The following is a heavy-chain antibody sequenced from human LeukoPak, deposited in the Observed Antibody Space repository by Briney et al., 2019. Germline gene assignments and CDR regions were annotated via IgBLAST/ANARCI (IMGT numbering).Heavy chain of an antibody. D-gene: IGHD4-11*01. CDR3: ARMRTLQQQIDY. CDR2: IYNSGTT. V-gene: IGHV4-39*07. CDR1: GDSISSTSYY. Sequence: KPSETLSLTCTVSGDSISSTSYYWDWIRQPPGKGLEWIGSIYNSGTTYYNPSPKSRVTISVDTSKNQFSLKLSSVTATDTAVYYCARMRTLQQQIDYWGQGTLVTVSS. J-gene: IGHJ4*02.